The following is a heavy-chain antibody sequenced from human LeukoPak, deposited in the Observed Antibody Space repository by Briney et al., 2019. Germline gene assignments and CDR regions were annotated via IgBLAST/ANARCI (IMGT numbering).Heavy chain of an antibody. CDR3: ARDPSGHWYFDL. D-gene: IGHD7-27*01. J-gene: IGHJ2*01. CDR2: IYSGGNT. V-gene: IGHV3-66*01. CDR1: GFTVSSNY. Sequence: GGSLRLSCAASGFTVSSNYMSWVRQAPGKGLEWVSVIYSGGNTHYADSVKGRFTISRDNSKNTLYLQMDRLRAEDTAVYYCARDPSGHWYFDLWGRGTLVTVSS.